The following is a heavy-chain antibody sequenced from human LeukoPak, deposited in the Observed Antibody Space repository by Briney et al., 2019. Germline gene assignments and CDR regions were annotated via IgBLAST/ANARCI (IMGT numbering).Heavy chain of an antibody. V-gene: IGHV3-48*01. J-gene: IGHJ3*02. CDR3: AREPTYYDFWSGPRRAFDI. CDR1: GFTVSSNY. CDR2: ISSSSSTI. Sequence: GGSLRLSCVASGFTVSSNYMSWVRQAPGKGLEWVSYISSSSSTIYYADSVKGRFTISRDNAKNSLYLQMNSLRAEDTAVYYCAREPTYYDFWSGPRRAFDIWGQGTMVTVSS. D-gene: IGHD3-3*01.